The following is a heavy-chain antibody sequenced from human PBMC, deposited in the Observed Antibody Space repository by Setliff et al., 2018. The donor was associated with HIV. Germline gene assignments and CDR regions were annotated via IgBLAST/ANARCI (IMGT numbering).Heavy chain of an antibody. CDR2: FSPRGRT. V-gene: IGHV4-34*01. D-gene: IGHD3-10*01. Sequence: SETLSLTCAVYNGSFSGYYWSWIRQPPGKGLEWIGSFSPRGRTYQNASLKSRVTISVDRSKNQFSLKLTSVTAADTAIYYCASTTSGVSGSYPAHAFDIWGQGTMVTVSS. CDR3: ASTTSGVSGSYPAHAFDI. CDR1: NGSFSGYY. J-gene: IGHJ3*02.